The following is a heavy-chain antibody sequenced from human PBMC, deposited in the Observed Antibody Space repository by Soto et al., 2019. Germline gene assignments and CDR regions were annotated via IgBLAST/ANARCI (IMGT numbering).Heavy chain of an antibody. D-gene: IGHD3-3*01. CDR1: GGSIRSGGYY. J-gene: IGHJ5*02. V-gene: IGHV4-31*03. Sequence: QVQLQESGPGLVKPSQTLSLTCTVSGGSIRSGGYYWSWIRQHPGKGLEWIGYIYYSGSTYYNPSLKSRVTISVDTSKNKFSLKLSSVTAADTAVYYCARVNPKGFGVVPWFDPWGQGTLVTVSS. CDR3: ARVNPKGFGVVPWFDP. CDR2: IYYSGST.